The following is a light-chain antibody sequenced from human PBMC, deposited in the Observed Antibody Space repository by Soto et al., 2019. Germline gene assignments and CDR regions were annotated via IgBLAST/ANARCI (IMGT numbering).Light chain of an antibody. CDR3: QVWDVSTVHYV. CDR1: NIGSKT. CDR2: DDS. V-gene: IGLV3-21*02. J-gene: IGLJ1*01. Sequence: SYELTQPPSVSVAPGQTARITCGGNNIGSKTVHWYQQKAGQAPVLVVYDDSDRPSGIPERFSGSNSGNTATLTISRVEAGDEADYYCQVWDVSTVHYVFGTGTKVTV.